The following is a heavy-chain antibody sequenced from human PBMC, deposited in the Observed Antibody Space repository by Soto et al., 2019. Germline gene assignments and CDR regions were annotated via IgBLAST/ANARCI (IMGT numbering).Heavy chain of an antibody. CDR3: ARDLLYCDALISVGMDV. CDR1: GGSISSGGYY. Sequence: TLSLTCTVSGGSISSGGYYWSWIRQHPGKGLEWIGYIYYSGSTYYNPSLKSRVTISVDTSKNQFSLKLSSVTAADTAVYYCARDLLYCDALISVGMDVWGQGTTVTVSS. J-gene: IGHJ6*02. D-gene: IGHD2-8*02. CDR2: IYYSGST. V-gene: IGHV4-31*03.